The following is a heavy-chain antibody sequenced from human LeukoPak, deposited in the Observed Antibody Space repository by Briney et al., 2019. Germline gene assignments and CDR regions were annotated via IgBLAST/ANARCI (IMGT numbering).Heavy chain of an antibody. CDR2: INPNSGGT. CDR1: GYTFTGYY. Sequence: ASVKVSCKASGYTFTGYYMHWVRQAPGQGLEWMGWINPNSGGTNYAQKFQGRVTMTRDTSISTAYMELSRLRSDDTAVYYCATFEGVGATLRSFDIWGQGTMVTVSS. V-gene: IGHV1-2*02. J-gene: IGHJ3*02. CDR3: ATFEGVGATLRSFDI. D-gene: IGHD1-26*01.